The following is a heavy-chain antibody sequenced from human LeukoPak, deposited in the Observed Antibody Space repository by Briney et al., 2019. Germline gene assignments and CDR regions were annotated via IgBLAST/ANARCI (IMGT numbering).Heavy chain of an antibody. CDR2: ISANNANT. D-gene: IGHD3-22*01. Sequence: ASVKVSCKASGDTFISYGIGWVRQAPGQGLEWMGWISANNANTNYAQKLQGRVTMTTDTSTSTAYMELRSLRSDDTAVYYCARGRSMIVVVPHFDYWGQGTLVTVSS. V-gene: IGHV1-18*01. CDR3: ARGRSMIVVVPHFDY. CDR1: GDTFISYG. J-gene: IGHJ4*02.